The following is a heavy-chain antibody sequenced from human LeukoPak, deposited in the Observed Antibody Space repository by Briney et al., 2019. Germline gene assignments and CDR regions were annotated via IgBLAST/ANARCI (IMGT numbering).Heavy chain of an antibody. CDR1: GYSISSTNW. Sequence: SETLSLTCAVSGYSISSTNWWGWIRHPPGKGLEWVGYIYYSGSTYYNPSLKSRVTMSVDTSKNQFSLKLSSVTAVDTAVYYCVRRNYYDSSGYDYWYFDLWGRGTLVTVSS. CDR3: VRRNYYDSSGYDYWYFDL. J-gene: IGHJ2*01. D-gene: IGHD3-22*01. CDR2: IYYSGST. V-gene: IGHV4-28*01.